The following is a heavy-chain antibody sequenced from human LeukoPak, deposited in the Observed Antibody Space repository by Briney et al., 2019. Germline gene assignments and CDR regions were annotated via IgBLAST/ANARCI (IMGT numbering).Heavy chain of an antibody. D-gene: IGHD3-10*01. J-gene: IGHJ6*03. CDR3: ARDLSGSGTLPYYMDV. CDR1: GFTFSSYS. CDR2: ISSSSSTI. V-gene: IGHV3-48*01. Sequence: GGSLRLSCAASGFTFSSYSMNWVRQAPGKGLEWVSYISSSSSTIYYADSVKGRFTISRDNAKNSLYLQMNSLRAEDTAVYYCARDLSGSGTLPYYMDVWGKGTTVTVSS.